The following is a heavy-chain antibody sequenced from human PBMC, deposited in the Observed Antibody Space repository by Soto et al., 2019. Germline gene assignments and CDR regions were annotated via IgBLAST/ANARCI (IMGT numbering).Heavy chain of an antibody. J-gene: IGHJ4*02. D-gene: IGHD5-18*01. V-gene: IGHV1-18*01. Sequence: VAPVKVSCKASCYTFTSYDISLVRHSPGQGLEWMGWISAYNGNTNYAQKLQGRVTMTTDTSTSTAYMELRSLRSEDTAVYYCARRARIGAQLWLPFELWAQGSLVTVSS. CDR1: CYTFTSYD. CDR3: ARRARIGAQLWLPFEL. CDR2: ISAYNGNT.